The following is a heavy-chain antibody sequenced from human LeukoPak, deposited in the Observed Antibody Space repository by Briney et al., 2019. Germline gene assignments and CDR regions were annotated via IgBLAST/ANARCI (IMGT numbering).Heavy chain of an antibody. V-gene: IGHV3-74*01. J-gene: IGHJ5*01. Sequence: QPGGSLRLSCAASGFTFSSYWMHWVRQVPGKGLVWVSRINSDGRSTSYADSVKGRFTISRDKAKNTVYLQMNSLRAEDTAVYYCARGSSTTWFDYWGQGTLVTVSS. CDR1: GFTFSSYW. D-gene: IGHD2-2*01. CDR2: INSDGRST. CDR3: ARGSSTTWFDY.